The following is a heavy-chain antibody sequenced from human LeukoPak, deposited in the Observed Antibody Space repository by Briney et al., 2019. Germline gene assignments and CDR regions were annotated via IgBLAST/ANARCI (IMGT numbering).Heavy chain of an antibody. Sequence: PSETLSLTCTVSGGSISSYYWSWIRQPPGKGLEWIGYIYYSGSTNYNPSLKSRVTISVDTSKNQFSLKLSSVTAADTAVYYCARHDYYGSGRFDYWGQGTLVTVSS. D-gene: IGHD3-10*01. CDR3: ARHDYYGSGRFDY. J-gene: IGHJ4*02. CDR2: IYYSGST. CDR1: GGSISSYY. V-gene: IGHV4-59*08.